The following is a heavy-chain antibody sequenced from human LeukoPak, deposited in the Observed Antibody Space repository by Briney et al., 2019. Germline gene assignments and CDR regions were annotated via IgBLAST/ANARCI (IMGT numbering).Heavy chain of an antibody. V-gene: IGHV1-2*02. D-gene: IGHD3-10*01. Sequence: GASVKVSCKASGYTFTGYYMHWVRQAPGQGLEWMGWINPNSGGTNYAQKFQGRVTTTRDTSISTAYMELSRLRSDDTAVYYCARKGGGTMVRYNWFDPWGQGTLVTVSS. J-gene: IGHJ5*02. CDR2: INPNSGGT. CDR1: GYTFTGYY. CDR3: ARKGGGTMVRYNWFDP.